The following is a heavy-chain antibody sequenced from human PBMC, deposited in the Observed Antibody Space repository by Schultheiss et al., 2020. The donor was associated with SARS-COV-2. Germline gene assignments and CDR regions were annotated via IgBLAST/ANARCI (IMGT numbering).Heavy chain of an antibody. V-gene: IGHV3-30*03. Sequence: GGSLRLSCAASGFTVSSNYMSWVRQAPGKGLEWVAVISYDGSNKYYADSVKGRFTISRDNPKNTLYLQMNSLRAEDTAVYYCARESYGAFDIWGQGTMVTVSS. CDR2: ISYDGSNK. D-gene: IGHD1-26*01. CDR3: ARESYGAFDI. J-gene: IGHJ3*02. CDR1: GFTVSSNY.